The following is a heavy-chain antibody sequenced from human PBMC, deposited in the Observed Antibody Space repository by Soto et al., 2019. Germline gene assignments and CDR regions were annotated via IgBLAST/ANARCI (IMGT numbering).Heavy chain of an antibody. CDR1: GYTLTELS. J-gene: IGHJ6*02. D-gene: IGHD4-17*01. CDR3: ATVAHDYGDYYSGSNYYYGMDV. V-gene: IGHV1-24*01. CDR2: FDPEDGET. Sequence: ASVKVSCKVSGYTLTELSMHWVRQAPGKGLEWMGGFDPEDGETIYAQKFQGRVTMTEDTSTDTAYMELSSLRSEDTAVYYCATVAHDYGDYYSGSNYYYGMDVWGQGTTVTV.